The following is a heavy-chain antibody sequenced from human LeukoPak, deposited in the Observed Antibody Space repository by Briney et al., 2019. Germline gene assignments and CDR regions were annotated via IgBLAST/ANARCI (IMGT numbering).Heavy chain of an antibody. J-gene: IGHJ5*02. Sequence: PGGSLRLSCAAYGFTFSSYSMNRVRQAPGKGLEWVSSISSSSSYIYYADSVKGRFTISRDNAKNTLYLQMNSLRAEDTAVYYCAKPKGMRSSAWFDPWGQGTLVTVSS. CDR3: AKPKGMRSSAWFDP. CDR2: ISSSSSYI. V-gene: IGHV3-21*01. D-gene: IGHD3-10*01. CDR1: GFTFSSYS.